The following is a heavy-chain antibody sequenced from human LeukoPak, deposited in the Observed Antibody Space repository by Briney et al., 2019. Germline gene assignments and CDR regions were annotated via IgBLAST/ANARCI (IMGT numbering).Heavy chain of an antibody. Sequence: SETLSLTCTVSGGSISSYYWSWIRQPPGKGLEWIGYIYYSGSTNYNPSLKSRVTISVDTSKNQFSLKLSSVTAADTAVYYCARARRYSSGWCFDYWGQGTLLTVSS. V-gene: IGHV4-59*01. CDR1: GGSISSYY. CDR2: IYYSGST. D-gene: IGHD6-19*01. J-gene: IGHJ4*02. CDR3: ARARRYSSGWCFDY.